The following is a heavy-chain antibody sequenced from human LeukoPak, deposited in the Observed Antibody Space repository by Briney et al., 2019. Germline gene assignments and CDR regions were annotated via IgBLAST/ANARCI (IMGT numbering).Heavy chain of an antibody. CDR3: ARGGSGYSYGKIDS. CDR2: IKQDGSET. CDR1: GFTFSNYS. Sequence: PGGSLRLSCAASGFTFSNYSINWVGQAPGKGLEWVANIKQDGSETYCVDSVKGRFTISRDNAKNSLYLQMNSLRDEDTAVYYCARGGSGYSYGKIDSWGQGILVTVSS. D-gene: IGHD5-18*01. V-gene: IGHV3-7*01. J-gene: IGHJ4*02.